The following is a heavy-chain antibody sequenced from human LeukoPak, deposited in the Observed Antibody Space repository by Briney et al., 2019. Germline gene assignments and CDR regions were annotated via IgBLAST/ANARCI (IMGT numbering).Heavy chain of an antibody. CDR1: GGSTSSYY. J-gene: IGHJ4*02. CDR3: ARVRYSSSAFDY. Sequence: SETLSLTCTVSGGSTSSYYWSWIRQPPGKGLEWIGYIYYSGSTNYNPSLKSRVTISLETSKNRFSLILSSVTAADTAVYYCARVRYSSSAFDYWGQGTLVTVSS. V-gene: IGHV4-59*01. D-gene: IGHD6-6*01. CDR2: IYYSGST.